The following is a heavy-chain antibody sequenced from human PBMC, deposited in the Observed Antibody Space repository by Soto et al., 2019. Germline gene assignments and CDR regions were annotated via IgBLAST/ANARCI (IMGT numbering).Heavy chain of an antibody. CDR2: IYSGGST. V-gene: IGHV3-66*01. D-gene: IGHD5-18*01. Sequence: EVQLVESGGGLVQPGGSLRLSCAASGFTVSSNYMSWVRQAPGKGLEWVSVIYSGGSTYYADSVKGRFTISRHNAKNTLYPQMNSLRAEDTAVYDGARDISGYSDGYGYWCQATLVTVYS. CDR3: ARDISGYSDGYGY. CDR1: GFTVSSNY. J-gene: IGHJ4*02.